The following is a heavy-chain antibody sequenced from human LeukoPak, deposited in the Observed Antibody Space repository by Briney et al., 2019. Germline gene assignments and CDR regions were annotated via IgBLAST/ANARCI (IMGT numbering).Heavy chain of an antibody. V-gene: IGHV3-64*04. CDR3: ASRAYYGRSAYYFYYFDY. J-gene: IGHJ4*02. Sequence: GGSLRLSCSASGFTFSNYAMHWVRQAPGKGLEYVSAISSNGGSTYYADSVKGRFTISRDNSKSTLYLQVNSLRAEDTAVYYCASRAYYGRSAYYFYYFDYWGQGTLVTVSS. CDR1: GFTFSNYA. CDR2: ISSNGGST. D-gene: IGHD3-22*01.